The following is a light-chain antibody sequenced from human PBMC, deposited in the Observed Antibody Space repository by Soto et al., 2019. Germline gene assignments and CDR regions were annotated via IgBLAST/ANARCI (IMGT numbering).Light chain of an antibody. Sequence: QSALTQPASVSGSPGQSITISCTGSSTDVGGYTYVSWYQQFPGKPPKLMIYEVSNRPSGVSNRFSGSKSGNTASLTISGLQAEDEVDYYCSSYTSGSTLVFGGGTKLTVL. CDR1: STDVGGYTY. J-gene: IGLJ3*02. V-gene: IGLV2-14*03. CDR2: EVS. CDR3: SSYTSGSTLV.